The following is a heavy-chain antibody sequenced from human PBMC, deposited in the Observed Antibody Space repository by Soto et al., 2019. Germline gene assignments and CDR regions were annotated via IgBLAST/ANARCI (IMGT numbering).Heavy chain of an antibody. J-gene: IGHJ3*02. D-gene: IGHD5-12*01. CDR2: IIPIFGTA. CDR1: GGTFSSYA. CDR3: ARTIRDGYNFRAFDI. Sequence: QVQLVQSGAEVKKPGSAVKVSCKASGGTFSSYAISWLRQAPGQGLEWMGGIIPIFGTANYAQKFQGRVTITEDESTSPAYMELSSLRSEDTAGDYCARTIRDGYNFRAFDIWGQGTMVTVSS. V-gene: IGHV1-69*12.